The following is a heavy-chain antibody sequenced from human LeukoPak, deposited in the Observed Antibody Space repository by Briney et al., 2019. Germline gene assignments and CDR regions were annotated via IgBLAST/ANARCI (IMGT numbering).Heavy chain of an antibody. J-gene: IGHJ4*02. CDR3: ARGSMLTGYPFDY. Sequence: SETLSLTCAVYGGSFSGYYWSWIRQPPGKGLEWIGEINHSGSTNYNPSLKSRVTISVDTSKNQFSLKLSSVNAADTAVYYCARGSMLTGYPFDYWGQGTLVTVSS. CDR1: GGSFSGYY. D-gene: IGHD3-9*01. CDR2: INHSGST. V-gene: IGHV4-34*01.